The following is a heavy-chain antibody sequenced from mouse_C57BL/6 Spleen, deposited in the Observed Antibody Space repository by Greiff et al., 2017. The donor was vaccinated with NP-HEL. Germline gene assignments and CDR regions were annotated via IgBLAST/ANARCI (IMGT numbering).Heavy chain of an antibody. CDR1: GFTFSDYG. CDR2: ISNLAYSI. V-gene: IGHV5-15*01. Sequence: EVKVVESGGGLVQPGGSLKLSCAASGFTFSDYGMAWVRQAPRKGPEWVAFISNLAYSIYYADTVTGRFTISRENAKNTLYLEMSSLRSEDTAMYYCARTGDGHAMDYWGQGTSVTVSS. J-gene: IGHJ4*01. CDR3: ARTGDGHAMDY. D-gene: IGHD2-3*01.